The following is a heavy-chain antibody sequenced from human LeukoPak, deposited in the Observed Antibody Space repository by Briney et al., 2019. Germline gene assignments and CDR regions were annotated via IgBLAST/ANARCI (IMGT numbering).Heavy chain of an antibody. CDR1: GFTFSSYA. Sequence: PGGSLRLSCAASGFTFSSYAMSWVRQAPGKGLEWVSAISGSGGSTYYADSVKGRFTISRDNSKNTLYLQMNSLRVEDTAVYYCAKAEYYYGSGSDYFDYWGQGTLVTVSS. J-gene: IGHJ4*02. CDR2: ISGSGGST. V-gene: IGHV3-23*01. CDR3: AKAEYYYGSGSDYFDY. D-gene: IGHD3-10*01.